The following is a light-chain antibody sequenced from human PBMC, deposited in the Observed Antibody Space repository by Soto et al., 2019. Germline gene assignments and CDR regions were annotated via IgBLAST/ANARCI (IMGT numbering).Light chain of an antibody. CDR3: SSYTSSSTVV. CDR1: SSDVGGYNY. J-gene: IGLJ2*01. CDR2: DVT. V-gene: IGLV2-14*03. Sequence: SALTQPASVSGSPGQSITISCTGTSSDVGGYNYVCWYQQHPGKAPKLIIYDVTNRPSGVSDRFSASKSGNTASLTISGLQAEDEADYYCSSYTSSSTVVFGGGTKLTVL.